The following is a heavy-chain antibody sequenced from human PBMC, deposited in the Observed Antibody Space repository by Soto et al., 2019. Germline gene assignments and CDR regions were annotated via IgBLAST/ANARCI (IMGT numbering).Heavy chain of an antibody. CDR1: GYTFTSYD. CDR3: AREKTSYGMDV. V-gene: IGHV1-8*01. CDR2: MNPISGNT. J-gene: IGHJ6*02. Sequence: QVQLVQSGAEVKKPGASVKVSCKASGYTFTSYDINWVRQATGQGLEWMGRMNPISGNTGYEQRFQGRVTMTRNTSISTAYMELSSLRSEDSAVYNCAREKTSYGMDVWGQGTTVTVSS.